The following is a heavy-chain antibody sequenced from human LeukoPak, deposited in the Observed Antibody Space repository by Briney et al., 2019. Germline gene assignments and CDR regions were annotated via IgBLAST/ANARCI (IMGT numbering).Heavy chain of an antibody. D-gene: IGHD3-3*01. CDR2: ISYDGSNK. J-gene: IGHJ4*02. CDR1: GFTFSSYA. Sequence: GGSLRLSCAASGFTFSSYAMHWVRQAPGKGLEWVAVISYDGSNKYYADSVKGRFTISRDNSKNTLYLQMSSLRAEDTAVYYCARDGGYWGQGTLVTVSS. V-gene: IGHV3-30*15. CDR3: ARDGGY.